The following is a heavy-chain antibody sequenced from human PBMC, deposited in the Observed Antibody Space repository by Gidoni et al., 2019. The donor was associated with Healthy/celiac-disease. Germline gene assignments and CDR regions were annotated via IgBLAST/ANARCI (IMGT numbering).Heavy chain of an antibody. CDR1: GGSFSGYY. Sequence: QVQLQQWGAGLLKPSETLSLSCAVYGGSFSGYYWSWIRQPPGKGLEWIGEINHSGSTNYNPSRKSRVTISVDTSKNQFSLKLSSVTAADTAVYYCARYGYDYSNYWDNWFDPWGQGTLVTVSS. D-gene: IGHD4-4*01. J-gene: IGHJ5*02. CDR2: INHSGST. V-gene: IGHV4-34*01. CDR3: ARYGYDYSNYWDNWFDP.